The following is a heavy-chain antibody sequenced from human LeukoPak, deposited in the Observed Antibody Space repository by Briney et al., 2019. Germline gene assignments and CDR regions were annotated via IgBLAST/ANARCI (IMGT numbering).Heavy chain of an antibody. Sequence: SETLSLTCAVYXGXXXGYYWSWIRQPXXXXLXWIGEINHSGSTNYNPSLKSRVTISVDTSKNQFSLKLSSVTAADTAVYYCARGLRFSSLTDYWGQGTLVTVSS. CDR1: XGXXXGYY. J-gene: IGHJ4*02. CDR3: ARGLRFSSLTDY. D-gene: IGHD6-13*01. V-gene: IGHV4-34*01. CDR2: INHSGST.